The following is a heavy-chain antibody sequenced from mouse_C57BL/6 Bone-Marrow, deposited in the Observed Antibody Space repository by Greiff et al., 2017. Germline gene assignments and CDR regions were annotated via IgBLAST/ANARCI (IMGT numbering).Heavy chain of an antibody. CDR3: ARCYGSSSAWFAY. Sequence: EVKLVESGGGLVKPGGSLKLSCAASGFTFSDYGMHWVRQAPEKGLEWVAYISSGSSTIYYADTVKGRFPISRDNAKNTLFLQMTSLRSVDTAMYYCARCYGSSSAWFAYWGQGTLVTVSA. J-gene: IGHJ3*01. CDR2: ISSGSSTI. CDR1: GFTFSDYG. V-gene: IGHV5-17*01. D-gene: IGHD1-1*01.